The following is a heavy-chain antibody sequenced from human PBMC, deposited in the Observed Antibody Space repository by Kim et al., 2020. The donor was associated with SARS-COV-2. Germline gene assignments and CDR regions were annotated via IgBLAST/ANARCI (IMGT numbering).Heavy chain of an antibody. CDR2: INPNSGGT. CDR3: ARGNGDGFSP. V-gene: IGHV1-2*06. Sequence: ASVKVSCKASGYTFTGYYIHWVRQAPGQGLEWMGRINPNSGGTNYAQKFQGRVTLTRDTSITTVYMELSYLKPDDTAVYYCARGNGDGFSPWGQGTLVTVSS. J-gene: IGHJ5*02. D-gene: IGHD1-1*01. CDR1: GYTFTGYY.